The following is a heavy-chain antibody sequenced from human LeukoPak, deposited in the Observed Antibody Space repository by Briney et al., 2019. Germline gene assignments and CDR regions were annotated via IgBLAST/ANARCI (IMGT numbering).Heavy chain of an antibody. Sequence: SETLSLTCTVSGGSITGSSSYWGWIRQPPGKGLEWIGSIYYSGSTYYNPSLKSRVTISVITSKNQFSLRLSSVTAADTAVYYCAREGRDGSNYDYWGQGTLVTVSS. CDR2: IYYSGST. J-gene: IGHJ4*02. D-gene: IGHD5-24*01. CDR1: GGSITGSSSY. V-gene: IGHV4-39*07. CDR3: AREGRDGSNYDY.